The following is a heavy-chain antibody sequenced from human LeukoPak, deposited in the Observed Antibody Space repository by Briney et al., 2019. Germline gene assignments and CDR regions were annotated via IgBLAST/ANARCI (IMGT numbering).Heavy chain of an antibody. V-gene: IGHV3-33*01. D-gene: IGHD3/OR15-3a*01. CDR2: IWNDGKKA. Sequence: GMSLGLSCAASGLTLSTYGFHWIRQAPGKGLEWVSLIWNDGKKAEYADSVKGRFTIFRDNSKNTVYLQMNSLRAEDTAVYYCVRDIWTSGNKYFDYWGQGTLVTVSS. J-gene: IGHJ4*02. CDR1: GLTLSTYG. CDR3: VRDIWTSGNKYFDY.